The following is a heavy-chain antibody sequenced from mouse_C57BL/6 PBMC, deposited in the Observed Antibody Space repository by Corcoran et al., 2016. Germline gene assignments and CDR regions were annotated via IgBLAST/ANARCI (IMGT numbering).Heavy chain of an antibody. J-gene: IGHJ2*01. CDR1: GYAFSSYW. Sequence: QVQLQQSGSVLVKPGASVKISCKASGYAFSSYWMNWVKQRPGKGLEWIGQIYPGDGDTNYNGKFKGKATLTADKSSSTAYMQLSSLTSEDSAVYFCARGDLPYYFDYWGQGTTLTVSS. V-gene: IGHV1-80*01. CDR2: IYPGDGDT. CDR3: ARGDLPYYFDY.